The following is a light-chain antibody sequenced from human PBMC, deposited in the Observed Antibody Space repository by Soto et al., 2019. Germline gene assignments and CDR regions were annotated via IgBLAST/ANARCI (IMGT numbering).Light chain of an antibody. Sequence: EIVMTQSPLSLPVTPGETASISCRSSQSLLHSNGFNYLDWYVQKPGQSPQLLIYVALKRASGVPDRFSGSGSGTDFTLRISRVEAEDVGVYYCMQSLQTPWTFGQGTKVEIE. CDR2: VAL. CDR3: MQSLQTPWT. CDR1: QSLLHSNGFNY. J-gene: IGKJ1*01. V-gene: IGKV2-28*01.